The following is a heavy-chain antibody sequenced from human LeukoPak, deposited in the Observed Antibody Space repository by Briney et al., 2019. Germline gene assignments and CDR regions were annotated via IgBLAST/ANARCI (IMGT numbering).Heavy chain of an antibody. V-gene: IGHV3-23*01. CDR1: GFTFSSYG. CDR2: ISGSGGST. J-gene: IGHJ4*02. D-gene: IGHD3-9*01. CDR3: AKRATGYNQLDY. Sequence: GGSLRLSCAASGFTFSSYGMSWVRQAPGKGLEWVSGISGSGGSTYYADSVKGRFTISRDNSKNTLYLQMSSLRAEDTAVYYCAKRATGYNQLDYWGQGTLVTVSS.